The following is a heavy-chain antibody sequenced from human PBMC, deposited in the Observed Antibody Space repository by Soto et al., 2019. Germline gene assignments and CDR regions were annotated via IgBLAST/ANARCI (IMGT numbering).Heavy chain of an antibody. D-gene: IGHD2-2*02. Sequence: ASVKVSCKASGYTFTSYGISWVRQAPGQGLEWMGWISAYNGNTNYAQKLQGRVTMTTDTSTSTAYMELRSLRSDDTAVYYCARDQRVKYTAYGYDYWGQGTLVTVSS. V-gene: IGHV1-18*01. CDR2: ISAYNGNT. J-gene: IGHJ4*02. CDR3: ARDQRVKYTAYGYDY. CDR1: GYTFTSYG.